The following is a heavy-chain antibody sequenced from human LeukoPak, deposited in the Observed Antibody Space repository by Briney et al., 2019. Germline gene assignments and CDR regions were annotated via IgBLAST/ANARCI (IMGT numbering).Heavy chain of an antibody. CDR3: ARDLGYYGSGKQNY. D-gene: IGHD3-10*01. CDR1: GFTVSSNH. Sequence: PGGSLRLSCAASGFTVSSNHMSWVRQAPGKGLEWVSVISSGGSTYYADSVKGRFTISRDNSKNTLYLQMNSLRAEDTAVYYRARDLGYYGSGKQNYWGQGTLVTVSS. CDR2: ISSGGST. J-gene: IGHJ4*02. V-gene: IGHV3-66*01.